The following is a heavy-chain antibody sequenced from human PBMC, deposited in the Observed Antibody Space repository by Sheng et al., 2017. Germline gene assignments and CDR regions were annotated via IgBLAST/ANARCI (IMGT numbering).Heavy chain of an antibody. CDR2: IWYDGSNK. D-gene: IGHD2-2*01. Sequence: QVQLVESGGGVVQPGRSLRLSCAASGFTFSSYGMHWVRQAPGKGLEWVAVIWYDGSNKYYADSVKGRFTISRDNSKNTLYLQMNSLRAEDTAVYYCASQSSTSAYWGQGTLVTVSS. V-gene: IGHV3-33*01. CDR3: ASQSSTSAY. CDR1: GFTFSSYG. J-gene: IGHJ4*02.